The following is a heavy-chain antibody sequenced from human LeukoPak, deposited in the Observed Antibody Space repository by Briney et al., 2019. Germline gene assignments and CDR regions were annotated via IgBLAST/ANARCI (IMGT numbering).Heavy chain of an antibody. D-gene: IGHD2-2*01. J-gene: IGHJ5*02. CDR1: GGTFSSYA. V-gene: IGHV1-69*05. Sequence: SVKVSCKASGGTFSSYAISWVRQAPGQGLEWMGGIIPIFGTANYAQKFQGRVTITTDESTSTAYMELSSLRSEDTAVYYCATDIAIVVVPAAGSPFDPWGQGTLVTVSS. CDR3: ATDIAIVVVPAAGSPFDP. CDR2: IIPIFGTA.